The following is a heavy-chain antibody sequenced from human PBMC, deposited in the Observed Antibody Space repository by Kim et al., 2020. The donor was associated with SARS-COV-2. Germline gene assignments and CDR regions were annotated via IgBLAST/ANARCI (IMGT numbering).Heavy chain of an antibody. CDR3: AKGSAYSGYAFDI. D-gene: IGHD3-3*01. Sequence: YAISVKRRITINPDTSENQFSLQLNSVTPEDTAVYYCAKGSAYSGYAFDIWGQGTMVTVSS. J-gene: IGHJ3*02. V-gene: IGHV6-1*01.